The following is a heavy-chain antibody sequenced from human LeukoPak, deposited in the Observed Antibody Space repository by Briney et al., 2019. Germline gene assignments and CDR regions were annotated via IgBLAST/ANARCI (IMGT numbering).Heavy chain of an antibody. D-gene: IGHD6-13*01. CDR1: GYTFTGYY. CDR2: INPNSGGT. V-gene: IGHV1-2*02. J-gene: IGHJ4*02. Sequence: GASVKVSCKASGYTFTGYYMHWVRQAPGQGLEWMGWINPNSGGTNYAQKFQGRVTMTRDTSISTAYMELSRLRSDDTAVYYCTRGGGSIAAAGTRPDYWGQGTLVTVSS. CDR3: TRGGGSIAAAGTRPDY.